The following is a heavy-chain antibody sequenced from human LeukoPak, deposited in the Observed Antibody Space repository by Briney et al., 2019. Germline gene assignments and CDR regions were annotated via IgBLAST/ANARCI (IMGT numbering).Heavy chain of an antibody. Sequence: GGSLRLSCAASGFTFSRYSMTWVRQAPGKGLEWVSSFTSMSRTIYYADSVKGRFTISRDDAKESLYLQMNSLRAEDTAVYYCARTYDSSWYYYGMDVWGQGTTVTVSS. D-gene: IGHD6-13*01. V-gene: IGHV3-21*01. CDR3: ARTYDSSWYYYGMDV. CDR1: GFTFSRYS. CDR2: FTSMSRTI. J-gene: IGHJ6*02.